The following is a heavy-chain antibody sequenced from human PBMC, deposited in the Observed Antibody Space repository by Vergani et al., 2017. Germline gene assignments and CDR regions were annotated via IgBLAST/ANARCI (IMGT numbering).Heavy chain of an antibody. V-gene: IGHV3-23*01. Sequence: EVHLLESGGGLVQSGGSLRLSCAASGFTFSNSAVSRVRPAPGRGLAWVSSISGPGLNTYYADSVKGRFSISRDNSKNTVFLQMHRLRAEDTAIYYCVKEKIDLGSYFFDSWGHGILVTVSS. J-gene: IGHJ4*01. CDR3: VKEKIDLGSYFFDS. CDR1: GFTFSNSA. D-gene: IGHD2/OR15-2a*01. CDR2: ISGPGLNT.